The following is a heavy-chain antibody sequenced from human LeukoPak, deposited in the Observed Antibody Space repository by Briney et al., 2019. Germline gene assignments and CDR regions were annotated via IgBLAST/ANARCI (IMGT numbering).Heavy chain of an antibody. Sequence: SVKVSCKASGGTFSSYAISWVRQAPGQGLEWMGRIIPILGIANYAQTFQGRVTITTDTSTYTAYMELRSLRSEDTAVYYCARNFMVEYSSSRGQVACDIWGQGTMVTVSS. J-gene: IGHJ3*02. CDR3: ARNFMVEYSSSRGQVACDI. D-gene: IGHD6-6*01. CDR1: GGTFSSYA. CDR2: IIPILGIA. V-gene: IGHV1-69*04.